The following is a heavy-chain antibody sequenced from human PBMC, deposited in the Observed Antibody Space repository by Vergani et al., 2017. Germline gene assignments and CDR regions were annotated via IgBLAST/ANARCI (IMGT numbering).Heavy chain of an antibody. CDR1: GFSFSSHA. J-gene: IGHJ6*03. CDR2: ISNDGSKK. V-gene: IGHV3-30*18. D-gene: IGHD3-10*01. CDR3: AKAGSVTSGSLQYNCYMDV. Sequence: QVQLAESVGGRVQPGGSLRLSCADSGFSFSSHAIHWVRPAPGKGLEWVAVISNDGSKKYYADSGKGRFTISRDNTKNTLDLQMNSLRTQDTAVYYCAKAGSVTSGSLQYNCYMDVWGKGTTGTVS.